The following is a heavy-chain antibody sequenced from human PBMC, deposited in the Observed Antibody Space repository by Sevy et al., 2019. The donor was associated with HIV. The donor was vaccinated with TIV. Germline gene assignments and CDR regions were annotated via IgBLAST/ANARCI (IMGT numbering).Heavy chain of an antibody. V-gene: IGHV3-30*18. J-gene: IGHJ4*02. CDR3: AKGVGSTPPFDY. Sequence: GGSLRLSCAASGFTFRTYGMHWVRQAPGKGLEWVAVLSYDGSDKYYADSVKGRFTISRVNSKNTLYLQMNSLRNEDTAIYYCAKGVGSTPPFDYWGQGTLVTVSS. CDR1: GFTFRTYG. CDR2: LSYDGSDK. D-gene: IGHD1-26*01.